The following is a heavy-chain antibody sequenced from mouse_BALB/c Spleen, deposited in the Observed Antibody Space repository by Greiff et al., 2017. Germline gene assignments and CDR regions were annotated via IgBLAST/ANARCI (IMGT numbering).Heavy chain of an antibody. Sequence: VKLMESGPGLVAPSQSLSITCTVSGFSLTSYGVHWVRQSPGKGLEWLGVIWRGGSTDYNAAFMSRLSITKDNSKSQVFFKMNSLQADDTAIYYCAKKGGGNYGFDYWGQGTTLTVSS. V-gene: IGHV2-5*01. J-gene: IGHJ2*01. CDR1: GFSLTSYG. CDR2: IWRGGST. D-gene: IGHD2-1*01. CDR3: AKKGGGNYGFDY.